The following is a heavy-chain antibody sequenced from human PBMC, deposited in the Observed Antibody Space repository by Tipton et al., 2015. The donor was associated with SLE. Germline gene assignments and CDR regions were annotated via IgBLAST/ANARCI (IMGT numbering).Heavy chain of an antibody. D-gene: IGHD2-21*02. CDR2: IFHLGMT. CDR1: GDAITNNNFY. J-gene: IGHJ4*02. Sequence: TLSLTCTVSGDAITNNNFYWDWVRQPPGKGLEWIGSIFHLGMTYYNPSLESRVTLSVDTSKNQFSLKLTSVTAADTAVYYCARQKTAVEITFDSWGQGALVTLSS. CDR3: ARQKTAVEITFDS. V-gene: IGHV4-39*01.